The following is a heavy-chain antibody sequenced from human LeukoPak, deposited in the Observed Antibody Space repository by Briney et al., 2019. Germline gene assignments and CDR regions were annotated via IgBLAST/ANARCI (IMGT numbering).Heavy chain of an antibody. D-gene: IGHD3-22*01. V-gene: IGHV1-46*01. J-gene: IGHJ4*02. CDR3: ARVPRGYYDSSGSHKDY. Sequence: GASVKVSCKASGYTFTSYYMHWVRQAPGQGLEWMGIINPSGGSTSYAQKFQGRVTMTRDTSTSTVYMELSSLRSEDTAVYYCARVPRGYYDSSGSHKDYWGQGTLVTVSS. CDR1: GYTFTSYY. CDR2: INPSGGST.